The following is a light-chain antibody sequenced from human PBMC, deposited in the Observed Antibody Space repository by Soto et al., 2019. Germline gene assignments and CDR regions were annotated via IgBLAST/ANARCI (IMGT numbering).Light chain of an antibody. V-gene: IGKV3-11*01. J-gene: IGKJ3*01. CDR1: QSVSKS. Sequence: EIVLTQSPATLSLSPGERATLSCRASQSVSKSLAWYHQKPGQAPRLLIYTTSNRATGIPARFSGSGSRTDVTLTISSLEPEDFAVYYCQQGNNWPIFTFGPGTKVDIK. CDR2: TTS. CDR3: QQGNNWPIFT.